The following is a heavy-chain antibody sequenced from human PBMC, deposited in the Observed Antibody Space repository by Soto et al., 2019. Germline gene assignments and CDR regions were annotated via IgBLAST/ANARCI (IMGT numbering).Heavy chain of an antibody. Sequence: PGGSLRLSCAASGFTFSGSAMHWVRQASGKGLEWVGRIRSKANSYATAYAASVKGRFTISRDDSKNTAYLQMNSLKTEDTAVYYCTRWYSSGWYIDFIPAHSGFDPWGQGTLVTVSS. V-gene: IGHV3-73*01. CDR1: GFTFSGSA. CDR3: TRWYSSGWYIDFIPAHSGFDP. D-gene: IGHD6-19*01. J-gene: IGHJ5*02. CDR2: IRSKANSYAT.